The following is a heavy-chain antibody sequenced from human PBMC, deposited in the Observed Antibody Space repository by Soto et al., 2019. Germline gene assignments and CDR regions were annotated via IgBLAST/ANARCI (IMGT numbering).Heavy chain of an antibody. Sequence: QVQLQQWGAGLLKPSETLSLTCAVYGGSLSGYYGNWIRQSPGKGLEWIGEINHSGSTNYNPSHKSRVTISIDTSKNQFSLKLSSVTAADTAVYYCARTRNLDVWGQGTTVIVSS. J-gene: IGHJ6*02. V-gene: IGHV4-34*01. CDR2: INHSGST. D-gene: IGHD1-1*01. CDR1: GGSLSGYY. CDR3: ARTRNLDV.